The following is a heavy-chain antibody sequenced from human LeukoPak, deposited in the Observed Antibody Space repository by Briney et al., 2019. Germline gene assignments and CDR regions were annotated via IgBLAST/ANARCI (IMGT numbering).Heavy chain of an antibody. CDR1: GGSISSGGYS. Sequence: SETLSLTCAVSGGSISSGGYSWSWIRQPPGKGLEWIGYIYYSGSTYYNPSLKSRVTISVDTSKNQFSLKLSSVTAADTAVYYCARGNGDYAAYGAFDIWGQGTMVTVSS. V-gene: IGHV4-30-4*07. J-gene: IGHJ3*02. CDR3: ARGNGDYAAYGAFDI. D-gene: IGHD4-17*01. CDR2: IYYSGST.